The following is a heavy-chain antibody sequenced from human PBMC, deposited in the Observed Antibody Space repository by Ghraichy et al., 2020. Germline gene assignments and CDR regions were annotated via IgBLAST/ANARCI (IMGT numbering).Heavy chain of an antibody. CDR2: IYYSGST. CDR1: GGSISSYY. J-gene: IGHJ5*02. V-gene: IGHV4-59*01. Sequence: SCTVSGGSISSYYWSWIRQPPGKGLEWIGYIYYSGSTNYNPSLKSRVTISVDTSKNQFSLKLSSVTAADTAVYYCAREGVDYGGNSGGWFDPWGQGTLVTVSS. D-gene: IGHD4-23*01. CDR3: AREGVDYGGNSGGWFDP.